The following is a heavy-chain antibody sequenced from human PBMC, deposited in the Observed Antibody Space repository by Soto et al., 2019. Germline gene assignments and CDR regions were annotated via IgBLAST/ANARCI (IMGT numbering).Heavy chain of an antibody. CDR2: LWYDGSNT. V-gene: IGHV3-33*01. Sequence: QVQLVESGGGVVQPGRSLRLSCVASGFTFSSYGLHWVRQAPGKGLEWVAVLWYDGSNTYYADSVKGRFTISRDNSKNTLYLQMNSLRAEDTAVYYCARGASSGDGYNWRLGMADSGVYYWGQGTLVTVSS. CDR3: ARGASSGDGYNWRLGMADSGVYY. D-gene: IGHD6-19*01. CDR1: GFTFSSYG. J-gene: IGHJ4*02.